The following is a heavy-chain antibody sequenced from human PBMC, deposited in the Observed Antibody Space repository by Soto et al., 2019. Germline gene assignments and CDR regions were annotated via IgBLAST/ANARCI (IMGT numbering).Heavy chain of an antibody. J-gene: IGHJ4*02. CDR1: GYTFTGYA. CDR2: INAGNGNT. CDR3: ARAVAVPADFDY. D-gene: IGHD6-19*01. V-gene: IGHV1-3*05. Sequence: QVQLVQSGAEEKKPGASVKVSCKASGYTFTGYAMHWVRQAPGQRLEWMGWINAGNGNTKYSQKFQGRVTITRDTSASTAYMELSSLRSEDKAAYYCARAVAVPADFDYWGQGTLVTVSS.